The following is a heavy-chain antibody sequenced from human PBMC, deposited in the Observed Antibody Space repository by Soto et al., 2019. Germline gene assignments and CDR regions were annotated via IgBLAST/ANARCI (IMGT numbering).Heavy chain of an antibody. V-gene: IGHV5-10-1*01. D-gene: IGHD4-17*01. CDR3: ARHYGDNSGMDV. CDR2: IDPSDSYT. CDR1: GCSVTSYW. J-gene: IGHJ6*02. Sequence: GESLKISCKGSGCSVTSYWVTWVRQMPGKGLEWMGRIDPSDSYTNYNPPFQGHVTISVDKSISTAYLQWSSLKASDTAMYYCARHYGDNSGMDVWGQGTTVTVSS.